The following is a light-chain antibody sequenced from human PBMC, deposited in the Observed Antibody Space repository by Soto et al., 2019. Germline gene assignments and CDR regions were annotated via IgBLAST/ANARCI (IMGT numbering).Light chain of an antibody. J-gene: IGKJ1*01. CDR3: QQYNSYWA. CDR1: QRISSW. Sequence: IQMTQSPATLSASVGDRVTITFRASQRISSWLAWYQQKPGKAPKLLIYDASSLESGVPSRFSGSGSGTEFTLTISSLQPDDFATYYCQQYNSYWAFGQGTKVDIK. CDR2: DAS. V-gene: IGKV1-5*01.